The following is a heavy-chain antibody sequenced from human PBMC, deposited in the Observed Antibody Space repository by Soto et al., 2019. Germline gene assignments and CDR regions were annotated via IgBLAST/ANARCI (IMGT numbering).Heavy chain of an antibody. D-gene: IGHD1-26*01. CDR1: GDNVSSNDAG. CDR3: ARDVGPTNFDS. J-gene: IGHJ4*02. Sequence: SQTLSLTCAISGDNVSSNDAGWNWIRQSPSRGLEWLGRTYYRSKWFNVYAASVKGRIIVNPDTAKNQFSLQLNSVTPDDSALYYCARDVGPTNFDSWDQATLVTVSS. V-gene: IGHV6-1*01. CDR2: TYYRSKWFN.